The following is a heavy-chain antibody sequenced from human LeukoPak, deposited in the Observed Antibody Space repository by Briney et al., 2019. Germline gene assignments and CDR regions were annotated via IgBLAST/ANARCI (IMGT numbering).Heavy chain of an antibody. V-gene: IGHV4-39*01. CDR2: IYYSGST. J-gene: IGHJ5*02. CDR1: GGSISSSSYY. CDR3: ARNSLGSIAAPKFDP. Sequence: ASETLSLTCTVSGGSISSSSYYWGWIRQPPGKGLEWIGSIYYSGSTYYNPSLKSRVTISVDTSKNQFSLKLSSVTAADTAVYYCARNSLGSIAAPKFDPWGQGTLVTVSS. D-gene: IGHD6-6*01.